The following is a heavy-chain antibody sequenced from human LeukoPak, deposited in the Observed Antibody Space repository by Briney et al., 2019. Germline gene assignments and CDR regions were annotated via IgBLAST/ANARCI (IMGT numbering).Heavy chain of an antibody. CDR3: ARDIGSSLPFDY. CDR1: GDSVSSNSAA. V-gene: IGHV6-1*01. CDR2: TFYRSKWYN. D-gene: IGHD6-6*01. Sequence: SQTLSLTCAISGDSVSSNSAAWNWIRQSPSRGLEWLVRTFYRSKWYNDYAVSVKSRIIINPDTSKNQFSLQLSSVTPEDTAVYYCARDIGSSLPFDYWGQGTLVTVSS. J-gene: IGHJ4*02.